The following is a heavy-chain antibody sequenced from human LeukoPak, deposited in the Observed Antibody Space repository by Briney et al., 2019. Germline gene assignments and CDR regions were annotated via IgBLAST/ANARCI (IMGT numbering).Heavy chain of an antibody. J-gene: IGHJ6*03. Sequence: PGRSRRLSGAASGFTFDDYAMHWVRQAQGKGLDGVSGISWNSGSIGYADSVKGRFTISRDNAKNSLYLQMNSLRAEDTALYYCAKDGGGGDTFDYYMDVWGKGTMVTVS. CDR2: ISWNSGSI. V-gene: IGHV3-9*01. D-gene: IGHD4-17*01. CDR1: GFTFDDYA. CDR3: AKDGGGGDTFDYYMDV.